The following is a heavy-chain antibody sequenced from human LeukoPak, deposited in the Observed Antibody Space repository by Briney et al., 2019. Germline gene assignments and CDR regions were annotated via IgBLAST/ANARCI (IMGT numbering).Heavy chain of an antibody. CDR2: IYTSGST. Sequence: SETLSLTCTVSGGSISSGSYYWSWIRQPAGKGLEWIGRIYTSGSTNYNPSLKSRVTISVDTSKNQFSLKLSSVTAADTAVYYCARGGFLYSSSAFDIWGQGTMVTVSS. CDR1: GGSISSGSYY. J-gene: IGHJ3*02. D-gene: IGHD6-13*01. CDR3: ARGGFLYSSSAFDI. V-gene: IGHV4-61*02.